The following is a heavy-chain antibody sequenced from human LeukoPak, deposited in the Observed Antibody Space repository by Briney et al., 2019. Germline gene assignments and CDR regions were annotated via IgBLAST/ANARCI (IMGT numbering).Heavy chain of an antibody. D-gene: IGHD3-9*01. CDR1: GYSFSNYW. Sequence: GESLKVSCKGSGYSFSNYWIGWVRQMPGKGLEGVGIILPGNSDTRYSPSLQGQVTMSADKSISTAYLQWSSLKAADTAMYYCARQYYDILTDPNYFDSWGQGTLVTVSS. CDR2: ILPGNSDT. V-gene: IGHV5-51*01. J-gene: IGHJ4*02. CDR3: ARQYYDILTDPNYFDS.